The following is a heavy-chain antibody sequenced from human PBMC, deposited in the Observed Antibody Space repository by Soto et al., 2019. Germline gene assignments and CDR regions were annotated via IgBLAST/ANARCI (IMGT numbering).Heavy chain of an antibody. Sequence: SETLSLTCTVSGGSISSGGYYWSWIRQHPGKGLEWIGYIYYSGSTYYNPSLKSRVTISVDTSKNQFSLKLSSVTAADTAVYYCARRTQYYYGSGSYNWFDPWGQGTLVTVSS. J-gene: IGHJ5*02. CDR3: ARRTQYYYGSGSYNWFDP. CDR2: IYYSGST. D-gene: IGHD3-10*01. V-gene: IGHV4-31*03. CDR1: GGSISSGGYY.